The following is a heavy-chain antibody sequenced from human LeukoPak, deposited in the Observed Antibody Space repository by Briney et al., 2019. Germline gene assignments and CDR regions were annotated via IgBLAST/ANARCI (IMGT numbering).Heavy chain of an antibody. J-gene: IGHJ4*02. D-gene: IGHD6-13*01. CDR2: IYYSGST. Sequence: PSETLSLTCTVDGGSISSSSCYSGWIRQPPGKGLEWIGSIYYSGSTYYNPSLKSRVTISVDTSKNQFSLKLSSVTAADTTVYYCARVIAAAGKTSGIYYFDYWGQGTLVTVSS. V-gene: IGHV4-39*01. CDR1: GGSISSSSCY. CDR3: ARVIAAAGKTSGIYYFDY.